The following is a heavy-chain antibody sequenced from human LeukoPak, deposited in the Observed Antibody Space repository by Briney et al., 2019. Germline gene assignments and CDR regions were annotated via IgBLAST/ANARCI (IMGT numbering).Heavy chain of an antibody. Sequence: GASVTVSCKASGGTFSSYAISWVRQAPGQGLEWMGGIIPIFGTANYAQKFQGRVTITADESTSTAYMELSSLRSEDTAVYYCARARGMTENFDYWGQGTLVTVPS. V-gene: IGHV1-69*13. J-gene: IGHJ4*02. CDR2: IIPIFGTA. CDR1: GGTFSSYA. D-gene: IGHD1-14*01. CDR3: ARARGMTENFDY.